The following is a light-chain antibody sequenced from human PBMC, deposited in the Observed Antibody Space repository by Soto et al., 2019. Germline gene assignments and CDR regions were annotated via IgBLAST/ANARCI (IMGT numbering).Light chain of an antibody. CDR1: QSITTY. V-gene: IGKV1-39*01. CDR2: AAS. CDR3: QQTYNTPFT. J-gene: IGKJ3*01. Sequence: DIQMTQSPSSLSASVGDRVTINCRASQSITTYLNWYQQKPGKAPKFLIYAASTLQSGVPSRFSGSGSGTDFTLTINSLQPEDFATYYCQQTYNTPFTFGPGTKVDIK.